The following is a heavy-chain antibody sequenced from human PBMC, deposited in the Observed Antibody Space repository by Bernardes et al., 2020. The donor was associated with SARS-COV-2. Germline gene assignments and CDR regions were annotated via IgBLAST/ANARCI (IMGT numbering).Heavy chain of an antibody. Sequence: SVKVPCKASGGTFSSYTISWVRQAPGQGLEWMGRIIPILGIANYAQKFQGRVTITADKSTSTAYMELSSLRSEDTAVYYCASNVGYCSSTSCQDYYYGMDVWGQGTTVTVSS. CDR3: ASNVGYCSSTSCQDYYYGMDV. CDR1: GGTFSSYT. CDR2: IIPILGIA. V-gene: IGHV1-69*02. D-gene: IGHD2-2*01. J-gene: IGHJ6*02.